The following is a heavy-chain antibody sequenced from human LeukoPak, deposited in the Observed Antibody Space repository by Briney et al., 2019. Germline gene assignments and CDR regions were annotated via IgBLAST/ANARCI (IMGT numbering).Heavy chain of an antibody. J-gene: IGHJ3*02. CDR1: GGTFSSYA. CDR3: ARTTGRIQLWLLSRADDAFDI. CDR2: IIPIFGTA. Sequence: SVKVSCKASGGTFSSYAISWVRQAPGQGLEWMGGIIPIFGTANYAQKFQGRVTITADESTSTAYMELSSLRSEGTAVYYCARTTGRIQLWLLSRADDAFDIWGQGTMVTVSS. V-gene: IGHV1-69*13. D-gene: IGHD5-18*01.